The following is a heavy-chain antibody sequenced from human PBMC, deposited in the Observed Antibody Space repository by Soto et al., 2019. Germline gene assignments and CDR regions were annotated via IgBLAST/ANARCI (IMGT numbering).Heavy chain of an antibody. CDR3: ARVLGYCSSTSCYGWFDP. Sequence: GASVKVSCKASGYTFTSYGISWVRQAPGQGLEWMGWISAYNGNTNYAQKLQGRVTMTTDTSTSTAYMELRSLRSDDTAVYYCARVLGYCSSTSCYGWFDPWGQGTLVTVSS. CDR1: GYTFTSYG. CDR2: ISAYNGNT. D-gene: IGHD2-2*01. J-gene: IGHJ5*02. V-gene: IGHV1-18*01.